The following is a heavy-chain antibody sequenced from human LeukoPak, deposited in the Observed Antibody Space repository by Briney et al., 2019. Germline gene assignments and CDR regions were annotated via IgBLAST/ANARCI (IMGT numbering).Heavy chain of an antibody. Sequence: GGSLRLSCATAGFTFSNAWMNWVRRAPGKGLEWVGRIRSNSDGGTIDYAAPVKGRFTLSRDDSKTTLYLQMNSLQTEDTAVYYCATDFYDSTWGQGTLVTVSS. CDR1: GFTFSNAW. CDR3: ATDFYDST. CDR2: IRSNSDGGTI. V-gene: IGHV3-15*07. D-gene: IGHD3-22*01. J-gene: IGHJ5*02.